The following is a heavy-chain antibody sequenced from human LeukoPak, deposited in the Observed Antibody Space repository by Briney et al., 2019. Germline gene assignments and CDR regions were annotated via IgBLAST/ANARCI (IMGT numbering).Heavy chain of an antibody. CDR3: AKDRSTSSVVRYYGMDV. CDR2: ISYDGINK. Sequence: GGSLRLSCVVSGFTFSIYAGHWVRQGPGGGRWGGAFISYDGINKYYADSVKGRFTISRDNSTNTLYMQMHSLRAEDTDVYYSAKDRSTSSVVRYYGMDVWGQGTTVTVSS. CDR1: GFTFSIYA. D-gene: IGHD3-10*01. J-gene: IGHJ6*02. V-gene: IGHV3-30*01.